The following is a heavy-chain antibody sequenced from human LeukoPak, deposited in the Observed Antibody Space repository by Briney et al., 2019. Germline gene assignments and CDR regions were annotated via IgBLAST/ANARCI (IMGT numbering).Heavy chain of an antibody. CDR1: GFTFSGSA. D-gene: IGHD4-23*01. J-gene: IGHJ4*02. Sequence: GGSLRLSCAASGFTFSGSAMHWVRQASGKGLEWVGRIRSKANSYATAYAASVKGRFTISRDDSKNTAYLQMNSLKTEDTAVYYCTRLHGTTVVNEGSDYWGQGTLVTVSS. CDR2: IRSKANSYAT. V-gene: IGHV3-73*01. CDR3: TRLHGTTVVNEGSDY.